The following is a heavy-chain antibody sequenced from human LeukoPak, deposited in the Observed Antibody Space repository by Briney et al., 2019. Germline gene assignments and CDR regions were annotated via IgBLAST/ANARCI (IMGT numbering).Heavy chain of an antibody. V-gene: IGHV3-48*01. CDR2: ISASRDIT. CDR1: GFNYSSYT. CDR3: VRGSLASGVVVYYYYYLDV. J-gene: IGHJ6*03. Sequence: GSLRLSCAASGFNYSSYTMNWVRQAPGMGLEWVSYISASRDITYYADFVKGRFTISRDNAKNSLYLQMNSLRAEDTAVYYCVRGSLASGVVVYYYYYLDVWGKGTTVTVPS. D-gene: IGHD3-3*01.